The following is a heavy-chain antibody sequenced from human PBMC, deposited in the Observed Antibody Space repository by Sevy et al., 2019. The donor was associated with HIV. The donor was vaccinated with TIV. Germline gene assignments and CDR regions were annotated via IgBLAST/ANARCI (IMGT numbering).Heavy chain of an antibody. CDR2: INPSGGST. Sequence: ASVNVSCKASGYTFTSYYMHWVRQAPGQGLEWMGIINPSGGSTSYAQKFQGRVTMTRDTSTSTVYMELSSLRSEDTAVYYCARAPVLGYCTNGVCYHNYYYYYGMDVWGQGTTVTVSS. D-gene: IGHD2-8*01. CDR3: ARAPVLGYCTNGVCYHNYYYYYGMDV. V-gene: IGHV1-46*01. J-gene: IGHJ6*02. CDR1: GYTFTSYY.